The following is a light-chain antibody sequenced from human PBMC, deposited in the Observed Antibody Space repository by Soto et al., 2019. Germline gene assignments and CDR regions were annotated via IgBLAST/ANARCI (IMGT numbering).Light chain of an antibody. J-gene: IGLJ1*01. CDR3: CSYAGSSTFV. CDR1: SRVVGTYNL. CDR2: EGS. V-gene: IGLV2-23*01. Sequence: QSVLTQPASVSGSPGQSIAISYTGTSRVVGTYNLVSWYQQHPGKAPKLMIYEGSKRPSGVSDRFSGSKSGNTASLTIFGLQAEDEADYVCCSYAGSSTFVFGTGTKVTVL.